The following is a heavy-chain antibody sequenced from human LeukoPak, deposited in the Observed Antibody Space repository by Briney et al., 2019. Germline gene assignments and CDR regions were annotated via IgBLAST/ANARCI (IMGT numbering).Heavy chain of an antibody. V-gene: IGHV3-11*04. J-gene: IGHJ4*02. CDR3: ARERWGITIFGVVKKYYFDY. CDR2: ISSSGSPI. D-gene: IGHD3-3*01. CDR1: GFSFSDSY. Sequence: GGSLRLSCAASGFSFSDSYMSWIRQAPGKGLEWVSYISSSGSPIYYADSVKGRFTISRDNAKNSLYLQMNSLRAEDTAVYYCARERWGITIFGVVKKYYFDYWGQGTLVTVSS.